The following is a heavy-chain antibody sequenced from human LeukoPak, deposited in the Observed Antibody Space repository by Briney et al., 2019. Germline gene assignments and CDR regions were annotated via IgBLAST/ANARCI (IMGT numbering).Heavy chain of an antibody. CDR3: ARDIDSSGYYQTLFDY. D-gene: IGHD3-22*01. Sequence: SETLSLTCAVYGGSFSSYYWSWIRQPAGKGLEWIGRIYTSGSTNYNPSLKSRVTMSVDTSKNQFSLKLSSVTAADTAVYYCARDIDSSGYYQTLFDYWGRGTLVTVSS. CDR1: GGSFSSYY. V-gene: IGHV4-4*07. CDR2: IYTSGST. J-gene: IGHJ4*02.